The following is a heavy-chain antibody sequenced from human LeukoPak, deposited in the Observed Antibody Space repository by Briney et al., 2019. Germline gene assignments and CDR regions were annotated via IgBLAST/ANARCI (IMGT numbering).Heavy chain of an antibody. CDR3: ARDEYDFWSGYFKI. V-gene: IGHV3-53*01. D-gene: IGHD3-3*01. Sequence: QSGGSLRLSCAASGFTVSSNYMSWVRQAPGKGLEWVPVIYSGGSTYYADSVKGRFTISRDNSKNTLYLQMNSLRAEDTAVYYCARDEYDFWSGYFKIWGQGTLVTVSS. CDR1: GFTVSSNY. J-gene: IGHJ4*02. CDR2: IYSGGST.